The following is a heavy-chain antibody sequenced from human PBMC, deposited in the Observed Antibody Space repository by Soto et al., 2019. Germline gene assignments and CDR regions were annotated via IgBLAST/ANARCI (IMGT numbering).Heavy chain of an antibody. CDR1: VGTFSSYA. CDR3: ARGSDNTMIVVAPKYYFDY. J-gene: IGHJ4*02. Sequence: GASVKVSCKASVGTFSSYAISWVRQAPGQGLEWMGGIIPIFGTANYAQKFQGRVTITADESTSTAYMELSSLRSEDTAVYYCARGSDNTMIVVAPKYYFDYWGQGTLVTVSS. CDR2: IIPIFGTA. V-gene: IGHV1-69*13. D-gene: IGHD3-22*01.